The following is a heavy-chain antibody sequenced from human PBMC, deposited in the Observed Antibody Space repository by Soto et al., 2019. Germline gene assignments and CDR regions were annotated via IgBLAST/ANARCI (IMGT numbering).Heavy chain of an antibody. D-gene: IGHD6-19*01. CDR1: GGGNLRDYR. CDR3: ARSRSGWYDAFDI. Sequence: GASVKVSCKASGGGNLRDYRTTWVRRAPGQGLEWMGGIIPKLGSANYAQNFQGRVTVTADESTNTAYMELRSLRSDDTAVYYCARSRSGWYDAFDIWGQGTMVTVSS. J-gene: IGHJ3*02. V-gene: IGHV1-69*13. CDR2: IIPKLGSA.